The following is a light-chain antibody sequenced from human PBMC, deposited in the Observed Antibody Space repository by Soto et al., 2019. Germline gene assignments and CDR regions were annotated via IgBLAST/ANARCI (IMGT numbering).Light chain of an antibody. CDR2: WSS. CDR3: QQDQILPFT. V-gene: IGKV4-1*01. Sequence: DIVMTQSPDSLSVSLGERATIKCRSSQSVLHRSNGNNYIARYQQKPGQPPKLLIYWSSTRDSGVPDRFIGSGSGTDFTLTVSSLQAEDVAVYYCQQDQILPFTFGPGNKGHIE. CDR1: QSVLHRSNGNNY. J-gene: IGKJ3*01.